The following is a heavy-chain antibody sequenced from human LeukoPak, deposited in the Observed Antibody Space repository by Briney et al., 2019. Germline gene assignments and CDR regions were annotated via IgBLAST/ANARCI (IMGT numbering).Heavy chain of an antibody. V-gene: IGHV3-21*04. Sequence: GGSLRLSCAASGFAISTYTMAWVRQAPGKGLEWISSLSSGRSPSYSDSLEGRLTMSSDNARNTLYLQMDNLRGEDTAMYYCARQLGYCAAGTCYFDSWGHGTQVTVSS. CDR2: LSSGRSP. CDR3: ARQLGYCAAGTCYFDS. J-gene: IGHJ4*01. D-gene: IGHD2-8*02. CDR1: GFAISTYT.